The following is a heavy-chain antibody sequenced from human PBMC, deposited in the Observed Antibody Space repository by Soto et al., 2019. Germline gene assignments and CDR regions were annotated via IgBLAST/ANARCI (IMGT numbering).Heavy chain of an antibody. CDR1: GGSISSYY. CDR2: IYYSGST. D-gene: IGHD5-18*01. Sequence: SETLSLTCTVSGGSISSYYWSWLRQPPGKGLEWIGYIYYSGSTNYNPSLKSRVTISVDTSKNQFPLKLSSVTAADTAVYYCARDKGYSYGYGRYFDYWVQGTLVIVSS. CDR3: ARDKGYSYGYGRYFDY. V-gene: IGHV4-59*01. J-gene: IGHJ4*02.